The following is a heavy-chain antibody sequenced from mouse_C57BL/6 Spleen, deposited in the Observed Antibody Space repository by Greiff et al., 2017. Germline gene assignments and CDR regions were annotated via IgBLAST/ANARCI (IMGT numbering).Heavy chain of an antibody. CDR2: IDPSDSET. Sequence: QVQLKQPGAELVRPGSSVKLSCKASGYTFTSYWMHWVKQRPIQGLEWIGNIDPSDSETHYNQKFKDKATLTVDKSSSTAYMQLSSLTSEDSAVYYCAREGVVAHFDYWGQGTTRTVSS. D-gene: IGHD1-1*01. CDR1: GYTFTSYW. V-gene: IGHV1-52*01. CDR3: AREGVVAHFDY. J-gene: IGHJ2*01.